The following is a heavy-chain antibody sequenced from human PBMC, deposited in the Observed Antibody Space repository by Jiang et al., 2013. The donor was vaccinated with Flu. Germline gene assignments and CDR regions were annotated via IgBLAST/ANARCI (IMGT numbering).Heavy chain of an antibody. CDR3: ARWDRYSGSSPAFDI. CDR1: SGSISSSSYY. J-gene: IGHJ3*02. CDR2: IYYSGST. Sequence: GSGLVKPSETLSLTCTVSSGSISSSSYYWGWIRQPPGKGLEWIGSIYYSGSTYYNPSLKSRVTISVDTSKNQFSLKLSSVTAADTAVYYCARWDRYSGSSPAFDIWGQGTMVTVSS. V-gene: IGHV4-39*01. D-gene: IGHD1-26*01.